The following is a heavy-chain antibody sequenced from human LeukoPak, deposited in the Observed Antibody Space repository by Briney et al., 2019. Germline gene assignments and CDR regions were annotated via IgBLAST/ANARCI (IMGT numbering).Heavy chain of an antibody. J-gene: IGHJ4*02. CDR2: ISDNGGST. CDR3: VSTYHLDSNGYYPSDY. D-gene: IGHD3-22*01. Sequence: GGSLRLSCSASGFSFSSNAMHWVRQTPGKGLEYVSGISDNGGSTNYADSVKGRFTISRDNSKKTLYLQMSGLRPEDTAVYYCVSTYHLDSNGYYPSDYWGQGTLVTVSS. CDR1: GFSFSSNA. V-gene: IGHV3-64D*09.